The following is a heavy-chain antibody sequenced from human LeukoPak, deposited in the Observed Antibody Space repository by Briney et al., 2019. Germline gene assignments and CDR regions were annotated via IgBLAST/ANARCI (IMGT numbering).Heavy chain of an antibody. CDR1: GGSFSSYY. V-gene: IGHV4-34*01. CDR3: ARLDIRTTWYASDY. D-gene: IGHD5-12*01. J-gene: IGHJ4*02. CDR2: IYHDGNT. Sequence: KSSETLSLTCAVYGGSFSSYYWSWIRQPPGKGLEWIAEIYHDGNTNYNPSLKSRVTISVDTSNNHFSLKLSSVTAADTAVYYCARLDIRTTWYASDYWGRGTLVTVSS.